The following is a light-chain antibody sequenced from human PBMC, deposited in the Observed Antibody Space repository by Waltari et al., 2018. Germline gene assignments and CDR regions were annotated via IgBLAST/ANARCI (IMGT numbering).Light chain of an antibody. CDR1: SSNIGAGHD. J-gene: IGLJ3*02. CDR2: GNN. V-gene: IGLV1-40*01. CDR3: QSFDIRLSGGVV. Sequence: QSVLTQPPSMSGAPGQRVTISCTGSSSNIGAGHDVHWSQVFPGTAPKLLSYGNNNRPSGVPDRFSGSKSDTSASLAIGGLQAEDEADYYCQSFDIRLSGGVVFGGGTKVTVL.